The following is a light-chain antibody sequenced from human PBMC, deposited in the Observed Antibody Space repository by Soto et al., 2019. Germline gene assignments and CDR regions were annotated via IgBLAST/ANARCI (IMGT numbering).Light chain of an antibody. CDR1: QDINVY. V-gene: IGKV1-39*01. CDR2: SAS. Sequence: DIQMTQSPSSLSASIGDTVTITCRASQDINVYLNWYQQKPGEVPKLLIYSASTLHSGVPSRFTGSGSETDFTLTIRSLQPEDFATYYCQHYNSYSEAFGQGTKVELK. CDR3: QHYNSYSEA. J-gene: IGKJ1*01.